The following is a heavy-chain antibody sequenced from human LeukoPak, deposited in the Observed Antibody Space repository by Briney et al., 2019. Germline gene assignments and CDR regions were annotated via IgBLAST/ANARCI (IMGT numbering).Heavy chain of an antibody. J-gene: IGHJ4*02. V-gene: IGHV3-21*01. Sequence: PGGSLSLSCAASGFTFSTYSMNWIRQPPGKGLEWVSSISHSSIYKYYADSVKGRFTISRDNAKISLYTQMNSLRAEDTAVYYCARDPPYSGSSGYCYDYWGQGTLVTVSS. D-gene: IGHD3-22*01. CDR1: GFTFSTYS. CDR3: ARDPPYSGSSGYCYDY. CDR2: ISHSSIYK.